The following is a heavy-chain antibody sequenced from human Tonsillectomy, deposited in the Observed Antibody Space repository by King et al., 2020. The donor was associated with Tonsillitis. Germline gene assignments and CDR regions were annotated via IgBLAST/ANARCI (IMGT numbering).Heavy chain of an antibody. CDR2: INHSRIT. Sequence: VQLQQWGAGLLKPSETLSLTCAVYGGSFSGYYWSWIRQPPGKGREWIVEINHSRITHYNPSFKSLVTISVDTSKNQFSLKLSSGTAADTAVYYCARYFGSYELDPWGQGTLVTVSS. D-gene: IGHD2-21*01. CDR1: GGSFSGYY. V-gene: IGHV4-34*01. CDR3: ARYFGSYELDP. J-gene: IGHJ5*02.